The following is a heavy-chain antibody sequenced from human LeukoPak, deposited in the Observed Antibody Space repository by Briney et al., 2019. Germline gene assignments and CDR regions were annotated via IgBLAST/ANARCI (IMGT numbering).Heavy chain of an antibody. CDR3: ATSYDMGWLIGY. CDR2: IKQDGSEK. CDR1: GFTFGGTW. J-gene: IGHJ4*02. D-gene: IGHD3/OR15-3a*01. V-gene: IGHV3-7*03. Sequence: GGSLRLSCAASGFTFGGTWMNWVRQVPGQGLEWVANIKQDGSEKFYVASVKGRFTISRDNGKSSLYLQMNFLRAEDPALYYCATSYDMGWLIGYWGQGTLVTVSS.